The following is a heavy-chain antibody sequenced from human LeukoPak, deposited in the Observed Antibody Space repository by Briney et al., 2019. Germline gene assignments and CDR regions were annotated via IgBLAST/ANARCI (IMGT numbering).Heavy chain of an antibody. Sequence: KAGGSLRLSCAASGFSFSDYDMSWIRQAPGKGLEWVSYIRSSGNTIYYADSVRGRFTISRDNAKNSLFLRMNSLRADDTALYYFAKGHSEYIIGDYWGQGSLVTVSS. J-gene: IGHJ4*02. CDR2: IRSSGNTI. V-gene: IGHV3-11*01. CDR3: AKGHSEYIIGDY. CDR1: GFSFSDYD. D-gene: IGHD5-18*01.